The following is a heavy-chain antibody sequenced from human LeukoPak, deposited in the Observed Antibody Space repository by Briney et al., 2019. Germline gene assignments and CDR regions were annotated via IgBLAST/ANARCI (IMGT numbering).Heavy chain of an antibody. V-gene: IGHV4-39*02. D-gene: IGHD4-17*01. CDR2: IYYSGST. J-gene: IGHJ1*01. Sequence: PSETLSLTCTVSGGSISSSSYYWGWIRQPPGKGLEWIGSIYYSGSTYYNPSLKSRVTISVDTSKNQFSLKLSSVTAADTAVYYCARDPNGDYIGAFDFQRWGQGTQVTVSS. CDR1: GGSISSSSYY. CDR3: ARDPNGDYIGAFDFQR.